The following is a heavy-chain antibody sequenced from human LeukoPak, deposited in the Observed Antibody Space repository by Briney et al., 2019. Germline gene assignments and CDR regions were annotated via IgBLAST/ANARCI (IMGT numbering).Heavy chain of an antibody. D-gene: IGHD2-2*01. J-gene: IGHJ4*02. CDR1: GGSISNYY. CDR3: ARRGYCSSTSCHPFDY. V-gene: IGHV4-4*08. Sequence: PSETLSLTCTVSGGSISNYYWSWIRQPPGKGLEWIGYFYSSGNTKYNSSLKSRVTISVDTSKNQFSLKLSSVTAADTAVYYCARRGYCSSTSCHPFDYWGQGTLVTVSS. CDR2: FYSSGNT.